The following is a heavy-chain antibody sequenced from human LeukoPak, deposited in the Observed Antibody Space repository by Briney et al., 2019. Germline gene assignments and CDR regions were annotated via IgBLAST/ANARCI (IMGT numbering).Heavy chain of an antibody. D-gene: IGHD3-10*01. CDR2: FDPEDGET. V-gene: IGHV1-24*01. CDR3: ATTPQGTEFAFDI. Sequence: GASVKVSCKVSGYTFIELSMHWVRQAPGKGLEWMGNFDPEDGETIYAQKFQGRVTMTEDSSTDTAYMDLSSLRSEDTAVYYCATTPQGTEFAFDIWGQGTMVTVSS. CDR1: GYTFIELS. J-gene: IGHJ3*02.